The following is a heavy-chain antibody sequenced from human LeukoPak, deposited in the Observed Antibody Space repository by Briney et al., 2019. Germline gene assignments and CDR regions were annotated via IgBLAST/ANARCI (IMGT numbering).Heavy chain of an antibody. CDR2: ISYDGSNK. Sequence: GGSLRLSCAASGFTFSSYAMHWVRQAPGKGLEWVAVISYDGSNKYYADSVKGRFTISRDNSKNTLYLQMNSLRAEDTAVYYCARDHLGRYCSSTSCYPGYWGQGTLVTVSS. D-gene: IGHD2-2*01. J-gene: IGHJ4*02. CDR1: GFTFSSYA. V-gene: IGHV3-30*04. CDR3: ARDHLGRYCSSTSCYPGY.